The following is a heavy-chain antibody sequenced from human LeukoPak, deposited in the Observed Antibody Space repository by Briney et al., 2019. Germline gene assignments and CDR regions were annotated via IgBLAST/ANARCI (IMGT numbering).Heavy chain of an antibody. Sequence: GTSLRLSCAASGFMFHNFGMHWVRQAPGKGLEWVSAISGSGGSTYYADSVKGRFTISRDNSKNTLYLQMNSLRAEDTAVYYCAKFGSGGIGSLKASYYYGMDVWGQGTTVTVSS. CDR2: ISGSGGST. J-gene: IGHJ6*02. CDR3: AKFGSGGIGSLKASYYYGMDV. CDR1: GFMFHNFG. V-gene: IGHV3-23*01. D-gene: IGHD3-10*01.